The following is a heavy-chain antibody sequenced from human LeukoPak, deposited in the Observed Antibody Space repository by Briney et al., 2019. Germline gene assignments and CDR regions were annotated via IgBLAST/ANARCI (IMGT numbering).Heavy chain of an antibody. CDR1: GYTFTSYD. J-gene: IGHJ5*02. CDR3: ARAASDFWSGYRPRNWFDP. V-gene: IGHV1-8*01. CDR2: MNPNSGNT. D-gene: IGHD3-3*01. Sequence: ASVTVSCTASGYTFTSYDINWVRQAPGQGLEWMGWMNPNSGNTGYAQKFQGRVTMTRNTSIRTAYMELGSLRSEDTAVYYCARAASDFWSGYRPRNWFDPWGQGTLVTVSS.